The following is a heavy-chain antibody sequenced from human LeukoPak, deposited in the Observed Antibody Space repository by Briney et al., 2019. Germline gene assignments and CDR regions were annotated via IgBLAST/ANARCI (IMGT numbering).Heavy chain of an antibody. CDR3: ASRSAMATIYY. CDR1: GFTISSYW. V-gene: IGHV3-7*01. J-gene: IGHJ4*02. Sequence: GGSLRLSCAASGFTISSYWMSWVRQAPGKGLEWVANIKQDGSEKYYVDSVKGRFTISRDNAKNSLYLQMNSLRAEDTAVYYCASRSAMATIYYWGQGTLVTVSS. D-gene: IGHD5-24*01. CDR2: IKQDGSEK.